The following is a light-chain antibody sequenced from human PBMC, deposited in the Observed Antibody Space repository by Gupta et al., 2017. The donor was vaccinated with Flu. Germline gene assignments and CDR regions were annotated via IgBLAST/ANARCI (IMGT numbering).Light chain of an antibody. Sequence: QSGLPLSASVSAAPGQQVSMSCSGCHPNIVNNYVSWYQQPPGTAPKLLFYENNRRPSGIPDRFSGSKSDTSATLGITGLQTGDEADYYCGSWDSSLSAVVFGGGTKLTVL. V-gene: IGLV1-51*02. CDR1: HPNIVNNY. CDR2: ENN. CDR3: GSWDSSLSAVV. J-gene: IGLJ2*01.